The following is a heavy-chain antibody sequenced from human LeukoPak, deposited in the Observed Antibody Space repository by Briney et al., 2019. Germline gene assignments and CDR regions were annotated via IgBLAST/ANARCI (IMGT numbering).Heavy chain of an antibody. D-gene: IGHD3-16*01. CDR1: GGTFSSYA. CDR2: IIPIFGTA. V-gene: IGHV1-69*13. CDR3: ARCQGYDYVWGSYSFDY. Sequence: GASVKVSCKASGGTFSSYAISWVRQAPGQGLEWMGGIIPIFGTANYAQKFQGRVTITADESTSTAYVELSSLRSEDTAVYYCARCQGYDYVWGSYSFDYWGQRTLVTVSS. J-gene: IGHJ4*02.